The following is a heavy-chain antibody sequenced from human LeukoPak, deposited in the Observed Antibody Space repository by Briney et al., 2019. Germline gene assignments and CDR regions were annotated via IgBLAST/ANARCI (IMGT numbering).Heavy chain of an antibody. Sequence: PSETLSLTCTVSGGSISSGGYSWSWIRQPPGKGLEWIGYIYHSGSTYYNASLKSRVTISVDRSKNQFSLKLSSVTAADTAVYYCATGPPPHFDLWGRGTLVTVSS. CDR3: ATGPPPHFDL. V-gene: IGHV4-30-2*01. J-gene: IGHJ2*01. CDR2: IYHSGST. CDR1: GGSISSGGYS.